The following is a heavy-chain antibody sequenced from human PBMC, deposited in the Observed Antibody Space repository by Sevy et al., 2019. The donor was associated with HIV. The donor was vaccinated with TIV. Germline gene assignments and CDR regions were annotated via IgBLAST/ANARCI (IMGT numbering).Heavy chain of an antibody. Sequence: GGSLRLSCAASGITHSTYWMHWVRQAPGKGLVWVSRINSDGSSTSYADSVKGRFTISRDNGKNTLYLQMKSLRAEDTAVYFCSRGLYYYDMRGHQEPGDYWGQGVLVTVSS. CDR2: INSDGSST. CDR3: SRGLYYYDMRGHQEPGDY. CDR1: GITHSTYW. V-gene: IGHV3-74*01. J-gene: IGHJ4*02. D-gene: IGHD3-22*01.